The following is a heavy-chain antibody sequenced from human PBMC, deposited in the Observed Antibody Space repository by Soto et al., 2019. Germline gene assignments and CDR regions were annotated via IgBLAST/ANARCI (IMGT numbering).Heavy chain of an antibody. Sequence: GAAVKVSCKASGYTFTSYCISWVRQAPGQGLEWMGWISAYNGNTNYAQKLQGRVTMTTDTSTSTAYMELRSLRSDDTAVYYCARFISGGDYDYWGQGTLVTVSS. CDR3: ARFISGGDYDY. CDR2: ISAYNGNT. D-gene: IGHD2-21*02. V-gene: IGHV1-18*04. CDR1: GYTFTSYC. J-gene: IGHJ4*02.